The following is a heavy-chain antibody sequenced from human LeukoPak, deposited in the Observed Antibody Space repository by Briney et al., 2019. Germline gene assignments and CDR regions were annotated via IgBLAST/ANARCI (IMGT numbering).Heavy chain of an antibody. D-gene: IGHD6-13*01. J-gene: IGHJ4*02. CDR3: ARDMQAGIAAGPEY. Sequence: ASVKVSCKASGYTFTGYYMHWVRQAPGQGLEWMGWINPNSGGTNYAQKFQGRVTMTRDTSISTAYMDLSRLRSDDTAVYYCARDMQAGIAAGPEYWGQGTLVTVSS. CDR1: GYTFTGYY. CDR2: INPNSGGT. V-gene: IGHV1-2*02.